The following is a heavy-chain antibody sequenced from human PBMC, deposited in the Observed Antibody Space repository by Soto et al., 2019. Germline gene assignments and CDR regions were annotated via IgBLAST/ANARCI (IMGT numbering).Heavy chain of an antibody. V-gene: IGHV1-3*01. CDR2: INPDNGNT. D-gene: IGHD2-15*01. J-gene: IGHJ5*02. CDR1: GYTFTRYS. Sequence: ASVKVSCKASGYTFTRYSMNWVRQAPGQRLEWMGWINPDNGNTKSAQKFQDRVIITRDTSASTAYMDLSSLRSEDTAVYYCARGIATGQLDPWGQGTLVTVSS. CDR3: ARGIATGQLDP.